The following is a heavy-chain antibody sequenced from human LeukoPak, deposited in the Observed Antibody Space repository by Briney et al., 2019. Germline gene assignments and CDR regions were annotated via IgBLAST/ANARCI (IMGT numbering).Heavy chain of an antibody. Sequence: GGSLRLSCAASGFAFSSYSMNWVRQAPGKGLEWVSSISSSSSYIYYADSVKGRFTISRDNAKNSLYLQMNSLRAEDTAVYYCARDLLRTPVYYFDYWGQGTLVTVSS. D-gene: IGHD1-26*01. V-gene: IGHV3-21*01. CDR3: ARDLLRTPVYYFDY. CDR2: ISSSSSYI. J-gene: IGHJ4*02. CDR1: GFAFSSYS.